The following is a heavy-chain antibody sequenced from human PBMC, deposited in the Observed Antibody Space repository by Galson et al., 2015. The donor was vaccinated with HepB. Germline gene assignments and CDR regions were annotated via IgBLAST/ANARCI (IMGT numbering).Heavy chain of an antibody. CDR1: GYTFTRYA. D-gene: IGHD3-22*01. CDR3: ARDYYDSSSDY. J-gene: IGHJ4*02. V-gene: IGHV7-4-1*02. CDR2: ININTGNP. Sequence: SCKASGYTFTRYAITWVRQAPGQGLEYMGWININTGNPTYAQGFTGRFVFSLDTSVSTAYLQISSLRAEDTAVYYCARDYYDSSSDYWGQGTLVTVSS.